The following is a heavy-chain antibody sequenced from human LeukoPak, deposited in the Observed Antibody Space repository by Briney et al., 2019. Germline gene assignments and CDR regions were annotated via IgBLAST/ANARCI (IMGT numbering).Heavy chain of an antibody. V-gene: IGHV1-69*05. D-gene: IGHD2-15*01. CDR2: IIPIFGTA. CDR3: ARVVVAATHWFDP. Sequence: SVKVSCKASGGTFSSYAISWVRQAPGQGLEWMGGIIPIFGTANDAQKFQGRVTITTDESPSTAYMELSSLRSEDTAVYYCARVVVAATHWFDPWGQGTLVTVSS. J-gene: IGHJ5*02. CDR1: GGTFSSYA.